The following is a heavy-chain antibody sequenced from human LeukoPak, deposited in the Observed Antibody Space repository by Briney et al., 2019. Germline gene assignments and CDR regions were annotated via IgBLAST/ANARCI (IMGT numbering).Heavy chain of an antibody. D-gene: IGHD3-10*01. CDR2: INLSGGST. CDR1: GYTFTGYY. Sequence: ASVKVSCKASGYTFTGYYMHWVRQAPGQGLEWMGIINLSGGSTSYAQKFQGRVTMTRDTSTSTVYMELSSLRSEDTAVYYCARAYGSGSYTLLFFDYWGQGTLVTVSS. J-gene: IGHJ4*02. CDR3: ARAYGSGSYTLLFFDY. V-gene: IGHV1-46*01.